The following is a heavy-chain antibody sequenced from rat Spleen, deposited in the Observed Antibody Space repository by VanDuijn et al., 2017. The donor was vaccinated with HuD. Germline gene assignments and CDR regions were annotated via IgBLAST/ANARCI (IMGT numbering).Heavy chain of an antibody. CDR2: ISPGGGST. J-gene: IGHJ1*01. V-gene: IGHV5-27*01. CDR1: GFTFSNYY. Sequence: EVQLVESGGGLVQPGRSLKLSCAASGFTFSNYYMTWVRQAPTKSLDWVASISPGGGSTYYRDSVKGRFTISRDNAKRTLFLQMDSLTSDDTATYHCVGAGYLRDWYFDFWGPGTMVTVSS. CDR3: VGAGYLRDWYFDF. D-gene: IGHD2-2*01.